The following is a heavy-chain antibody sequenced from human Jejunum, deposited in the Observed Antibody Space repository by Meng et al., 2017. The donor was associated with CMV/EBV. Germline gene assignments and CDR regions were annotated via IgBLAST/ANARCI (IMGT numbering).Heavy chain of an antibody. D-gene: IGHD4-11*01. CDR2: IYSSGNT. V-gene: IGHV4-59*01. CDR3: ARGGTVITTNDF. Sequence: CTVAGGSISSYCWNWIRQPPGKGLEWIGYIYSSGNTDYNPSLKSRVTISVDASNNQFSLKLRSVTAADTAVYYCARGGTVITTNDFWGQGTLVTVSS. CDR1: GGSISSYC. J-gene: IGHJ4*02.